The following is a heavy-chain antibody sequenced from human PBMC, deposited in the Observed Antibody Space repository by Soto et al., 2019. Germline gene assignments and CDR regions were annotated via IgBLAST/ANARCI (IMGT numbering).Heavy chain of an antibody. CDR1: GFTFSSYW. V-gene: IGHV3-74*01. CDR3: ARLTGRVSYYYYCMDV. Sequence: GGSLRLSCAASGFTFSSYWMHWVRQAPGKGLVWVSRINSDGSSTNYADSVKGRFTISRDNAKNTLYLQMNSLRAEDTAVYYCARLTGRVSYYYYCMDVWGKGTTVTVSS. CDR2: INSDGSST. D-gene: IGHD1-20*01. J-gene: IGHJ6*03.